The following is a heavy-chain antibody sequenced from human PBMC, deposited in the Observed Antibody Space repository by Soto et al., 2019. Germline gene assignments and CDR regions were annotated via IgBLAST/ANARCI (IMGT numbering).Heavy chain of an antibody. CDR1: SWSVNGYC. D-gene: IGHD3-3*01. CDR2: INHTGAT. Sequence: SETLSLTCAVYSWSVNGYCCNWIRQPPEKGLEWIGEINHTGATHYNPSLKSRVTMSVDTSKNQFSLRLSSVTAADTAIYYCATRITVFGLLIPPFDTWGQGTQVPVSS. CDR3: ATRITVFGLLIPPFDT. V-gene: IGHV4-34*01. J-gene: IGHJ5*02.